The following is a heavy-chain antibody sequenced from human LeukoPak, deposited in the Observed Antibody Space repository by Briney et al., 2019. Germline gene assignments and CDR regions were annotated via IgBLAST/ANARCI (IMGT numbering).Heavy chain of an antibody. Sequence: GGSLRLSCAASRFTFSNYWMNWVRQAPGKGLEWVSYISSRSRTIYYADSVKGRFTISRDNAKNSLYLQMNSLRAEDTAVYYCARDSYYYDSSGYYFPGGFDYWGQGTLVTVSS. CDR2: ISSRSRTI. J-gene: IGHJ4*02. CDR3: ARDSYYYDSSGYYFPGGFDY. CDR1: RFTFSNYW. D-gene: IGHD3-22*01. V-gene: IGHV3-48*01.